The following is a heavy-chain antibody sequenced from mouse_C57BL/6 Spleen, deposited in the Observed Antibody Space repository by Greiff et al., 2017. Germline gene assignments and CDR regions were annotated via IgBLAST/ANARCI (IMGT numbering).Heavy chain of an antibody. CDR1: GFTFNTYA. J-gene: IGHJ3*01. CDR3: VRDSLYDGYPTDSWFAY. Sequence: EVQGVESGGGLVQPKGSLKLSCAASGFTFNTYAMHWVRQAPGKGLEWVARIRSKSSNYATYYADSVKDRFTISRDDSQSMLYLQMNNLKTEDTAMYYCVRDSLYDGYPTDSWFAYWGQGTLVTVSA. D-gene: IGHD2-3*01. CDR2: IRSKSSNYAT. V-gene: IGHV10-3*01.